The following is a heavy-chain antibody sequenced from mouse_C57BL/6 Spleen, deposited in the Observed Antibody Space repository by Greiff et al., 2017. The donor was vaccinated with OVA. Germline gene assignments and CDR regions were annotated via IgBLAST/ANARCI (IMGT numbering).Heavy chain of an antibody. J-gene: IGHJ2*01. D-gene: IGHD2-10*02. CDR2: IYPGDGDT. CDR1: GYAFSSSW. CDR3: ARRGLGDGFDY. Sequence: QVQLQQSGPELVKPGASVKISCKASGYAFSSSWMNWVKQRPGKGLEWIGRIYPGDGDTNYNGKFKGKATLTADKSSSTAYMQLSSLTSEDSAVYFCARRGLGDGFDYWGQGTTLTVSS. V-gene: IGHV1-82*01.